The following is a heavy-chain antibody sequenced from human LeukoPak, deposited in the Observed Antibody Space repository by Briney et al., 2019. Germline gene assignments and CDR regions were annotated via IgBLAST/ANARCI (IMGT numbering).Heavy chain of an antibody. V-gene: IGHV1-24*01. J-gene: IGHJ4*02. CDR1: GYTLTELS. D-gene: IGHD3-22*01. CDR2: FDPEDGET. Sequence: ASVKVSCKVSGYTLTELSMHWVRQAPGKGLEWMGGFDPEDGETIYAQKFQGRVTMTEDTSTDTAYMELSSLRSEDTAVYYCAPLYAYYYDSSGYYYFDSGGQGPLVTASS. CDR3: APLYAYYYDSSGYYYFDS.